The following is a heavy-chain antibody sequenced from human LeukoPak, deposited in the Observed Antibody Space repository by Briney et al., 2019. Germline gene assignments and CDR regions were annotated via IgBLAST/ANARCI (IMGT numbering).Heavy chain of an antibody. Sequence: ASVKVSCKASGYTFTSYAMHWVRQAPGQRLEWMGWINAGNGNTKYSQKFQGRVTITTDTSTSTAYMELRSLRSDDTAVYYCARSSYCSSTSCPSDFDYWGQGTLVTVSS. D-gene: IGHD2-2*01. J-gene: IGHJ4*02. V-gene: IGHV1-3*01. CDR3: ARSSYCSSTSCPSDFDY. CDR1: GYTFTSYA. CDR2: INAGNGNT.